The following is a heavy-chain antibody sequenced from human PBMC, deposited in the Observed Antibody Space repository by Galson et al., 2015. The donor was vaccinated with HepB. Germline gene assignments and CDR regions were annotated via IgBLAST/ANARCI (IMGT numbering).Heavy chain of an antibody. CDR1: GFTFSSYG. J-gene: IGHJ4*02. CDR3: AKDMDYDSSGSVDY. Sequence: SLRLSCAASGFTFSSYGMHWVRQAPGKGLEWVAVISYDGSNKYYADSVKGRFTISRDNSKNTLYLQMNSLRAEDTAVYYCAKDMDYDSSGSVDYWGQGTLVTVSS. D-gene: IGHD3-22*01. CDR2: ISYDGSNK. V-gene: IGHV3-30*18.